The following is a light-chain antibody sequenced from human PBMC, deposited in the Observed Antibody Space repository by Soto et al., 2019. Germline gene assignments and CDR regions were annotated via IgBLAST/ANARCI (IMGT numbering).Light chain of an antibody. CDR2: GAS. V-gene: IGKV3-20*01. Sequence: EIVLTQSPGTLSLSPGERATLSCRASQSVSSNFLAWYQQKPGQASRLLIYGASSRATGIPDRFSGSGSGTDFTLTISRLEPEDFAVYYCQQYGSSSWTFGQGTKVEIK. CDR3: QQYGSSSWT. J-gene: IGKJ1*01. CDR1: QSVSSNF.